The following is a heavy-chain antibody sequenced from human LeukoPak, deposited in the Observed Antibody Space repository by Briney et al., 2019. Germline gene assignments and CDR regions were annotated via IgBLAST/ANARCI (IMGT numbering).Heavy chain of an antibody. CDR2: IYYSGNT. CDR3: ARHRQGYFDY. V-gene: IGHV4-39*01. J-gene: IGHJ4*02. Sequence: SETLSLTCTVSDGSISSGTYYWAWIRQPPGKGLEYIGTIYYSGNTYYNPSLKSRVTISVDTSKNQFSLKLSSVTAADTAVYYCARHRQGYFDYWGQGTLVTVSS. CDR1: DGSISSGTYY.